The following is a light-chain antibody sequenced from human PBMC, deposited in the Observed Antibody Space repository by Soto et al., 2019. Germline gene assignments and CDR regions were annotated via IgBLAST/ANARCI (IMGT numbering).Light chain of an antibody. CDR1: SSDIGLDTF. V-gene: IGLV2-14*03. CDR3: SSYGATSTL. J-gene: IGLJ2*01. CDR2: DVS. Sequence: QSVLTQPASVSGSPGQSITIPCTGSSSDIGLDTFVSWYQQHPGKAPKLLIYDVSYRPSGISDRFSGSKSGNTASLTISGLQPEDEADYYCSSYGATSTLFGGGTKLTVL.